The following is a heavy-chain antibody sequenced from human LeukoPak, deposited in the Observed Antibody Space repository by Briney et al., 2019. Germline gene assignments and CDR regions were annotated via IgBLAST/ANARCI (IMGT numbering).Heavy chain of an antibody. CDR3: AKDPRRYSRTGGYFDY. D-gene: IGHD6-13*01. CDR1: RFTFSNYG. V-gene: IGHV3-30*18. CDR2: ISYDGSNK. J-gene: IGHJ4*02. Sequence: GGSLRLSCAASRFTFSNYGMHWVRQAPGKGLEWVAFISYDGSNKYYADSVKGRFTISRDNSKNTLYLQMNSLRAEDTAVYYCAKDPRRYSRTGGYFDYWGQGTLVTVSS.